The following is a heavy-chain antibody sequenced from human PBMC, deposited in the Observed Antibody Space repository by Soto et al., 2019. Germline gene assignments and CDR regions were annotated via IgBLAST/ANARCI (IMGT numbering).Heavy chain of an antibody. V-gene: IGHV2-5*02. D-gene: IGHD3-10*01. J-gene: IGHJ5*02. CDR1: GFSLSTSGVG. CDR2: IYWDDDK. Sequence: QITLKESGPTLVKPTQTLTLTCTFSGFSLSTSGVGVGWIRQPPGKALEWLALIYWDDDKRYRPSLKSRLTITKDTSNNQVVLTMTNMDPVDTATYYCAHRPRTYYYGQKWFDPWGQGTLVTVSS. CDR3: AHRPRTYYYGQKWFDP.